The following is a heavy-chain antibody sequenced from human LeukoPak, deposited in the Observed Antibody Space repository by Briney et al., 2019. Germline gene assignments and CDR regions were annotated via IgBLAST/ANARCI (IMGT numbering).Heavy chain of an antibody. CDR3: AREGVVVSAAVDY. CDR1: GFTFSNYE. V-gene: IGHV3-48*03. CDR2: ISISGSTI. J-gene: IGHJ4*02. D-gene: IGHD2-2*01. Sequence: GSLRLSCAASGFTFSNYEMNWVRQARGKGLEWVSYISISGSTIYYADSVKGRFTISRDNAKNSLYLQMNSLRAEDTAVYYCAREGVVVSAAVDYWGQGTLVTVSS.